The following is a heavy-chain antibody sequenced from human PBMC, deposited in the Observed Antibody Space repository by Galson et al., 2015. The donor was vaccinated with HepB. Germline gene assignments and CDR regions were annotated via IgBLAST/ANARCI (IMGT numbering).Heavy chain of an antibody. CDR1: GFTVDDYA. CDR2: ISWNSGSI. V-gene: IGHV3-9*01. J-gene: IGHJ3*02. Sequence: SLRLSCADSGFTVDDYAMHWVGQAPGKGLEWVSGISWNSGSIGYADSVKGRFTISRDNAKNSLYLQMNSLRAEDTALYYCAKAKSSTSCCNDAFDIWGQGTMVTVSS. D-gene: IGHD2-2*01. CDR3: AKAKSSTSCCNDAFDI.